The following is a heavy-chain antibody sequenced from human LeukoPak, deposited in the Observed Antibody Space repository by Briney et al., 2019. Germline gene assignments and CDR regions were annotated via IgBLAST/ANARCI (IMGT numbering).Heavy chain of an antibody. J-gene: IGHJ3*01. D-gene: IGHD5-24*01. Sequence: PGGSLRLSCVASGFTFTNYAMSWVRQAPGKGLEWVSVTTARGDSPYYADSVKGRFTISRDSSKNTLYLQMSSLRAEDTAVYYCAKIRAGYIPDAFDVWGQGTMVTASS. CDR3: AKIRAGYIPDAFDV. CDR1: GFTFTNYA. V-gene: IGHV3-23*01. CDR2: TTARGDSP.